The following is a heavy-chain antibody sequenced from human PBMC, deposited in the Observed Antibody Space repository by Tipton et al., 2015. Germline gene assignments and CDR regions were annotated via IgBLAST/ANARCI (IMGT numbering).Heavy chain of an antibody. CDR2: IFHSGGP. Sequence: TLSLTCAVYGGSFSGYYWNWIRQPPGKGLEWIGEIFHSGGPNYNPALKSRATISLDKSKNQFSLKLTSVTAADTAVYYCACQDYDSLTRDYQTVDYWGQGTLVTVSS. V-gene: IGHV4-34*12. CDR3: ACQDYDSLTRDYQTVDY. CDR1: GGSFSGYY. D-gene: IGHD3-9*01. J-gene: IGHJ4*02.